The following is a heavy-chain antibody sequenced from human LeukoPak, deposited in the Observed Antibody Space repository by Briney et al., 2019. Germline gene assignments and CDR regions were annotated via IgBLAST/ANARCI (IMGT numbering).Heavy chain of an antibody. CDR3: TTDGMGATDFDY. Sequence: PGGPLRLSCAASGFTFSNAWMSCVRQAPGEGLEWGARIKSKTDGGTTDYDAPVKGRFTISRDDSKNTLYLQMNSLKTEDTAVYYCTTDGMGATDFDYWGQGTLVTVSS. CDR2: IKSKTDGGTT. J-gene: IGHJ4*02. CDR1: GFTFSNAW. V-gene: IGHV3-15*01. D-gene: IGHD1-26*01.